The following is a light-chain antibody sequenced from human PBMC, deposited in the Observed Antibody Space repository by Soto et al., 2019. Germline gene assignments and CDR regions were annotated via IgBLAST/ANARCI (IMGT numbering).Light chain of an antibody. J-gene: IGKJ1*01. Sequence: EIVLTQSPGTLSLSPGERATLSCRASQSVTSNNLAWYQQKPGQTPRLLIYGASTRATGISVRFSGSGSGTEFTLTISSLQSEDFAVYYCQHYDNWPPRTFGQGTKVDIK. V-gene: IGKV3-15*01. CDR2: GAS. CDR1: QSVTSN. CDR3: QHYDNWPPRT.